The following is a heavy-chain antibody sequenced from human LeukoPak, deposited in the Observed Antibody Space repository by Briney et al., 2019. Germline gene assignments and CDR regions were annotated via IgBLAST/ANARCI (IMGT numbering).Heavy chain of an antibody. D-gene: IGHD4-17*01. Sequence: PGRSLRLSCEASGFTLSNYGMHWVRQAPGKGLEWVAVISYDGSNEYYADSVKGRFTISRDNSKNTLYLQMNSQRAEDTAVYYCAKGIGWRPYYGDYWDYWGQGTLVTVSS. CDR3: AKGIGWRPYYGDYWDY. CDR2: ISYDGSNE. CDR1: GFTLSNYG. J-gene: IGHJ4*02. V-gene: IGHV3-30*18.